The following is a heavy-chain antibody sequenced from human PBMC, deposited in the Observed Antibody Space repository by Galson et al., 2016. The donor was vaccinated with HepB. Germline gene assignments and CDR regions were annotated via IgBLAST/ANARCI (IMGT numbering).Heavy chain of an antibody. D-gene: IGHD6-19*01. CDR1: GFSLSTRGMC. Sequence: PALVKPTQTLTLTCTFSGFSLSTRGMCVTWIRQPPGKALEWLALIDWDDDKYYSTALKTRLTISKDTSKKQVVLTMTNMDPVDTATYYCARILSPTPDSSGWGYFDCCGQATLVNVSS. J-gene: IGHJ4*02. V-gene: IGHV2-70*01. CDR3: ARILSPTPDSSGWGYFDC. CDR2: IDWDDDK.